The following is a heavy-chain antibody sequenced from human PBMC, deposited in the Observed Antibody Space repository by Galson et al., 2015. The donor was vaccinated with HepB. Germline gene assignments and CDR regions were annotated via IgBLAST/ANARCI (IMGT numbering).Heavy chain of an antibody. CDR1: GFTFSSYA. V-gene: IGHV3-30*04. CDR3: ARGDDILTGYYNVKSSFDY. Sequence: SLRLSCAASGFTFSSYAMHWVRQAPGKGLEWVAVISYDGSNKYYADSVKGRFTISRDNSKNTLYPQMNSLRAEDTAVYYCARGDDILTGYYNVKSSFDYWGQGTLVTVSS. J-gene: IGHJ4*02. D-gene: IGHD3-9*01. CDR2: ISYDGSNK.